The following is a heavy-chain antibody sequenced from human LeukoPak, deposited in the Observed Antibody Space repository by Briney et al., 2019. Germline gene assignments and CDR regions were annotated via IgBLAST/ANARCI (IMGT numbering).Heavy chain of an antibody. Sequence: SETLSLTCTVSGGSISSRSYYRGWIRQPPGKGLEWIGTIYYSGTTYYNPSLQSRVTISVDTSKNQFSLRLSSVTAADTAVYYCARQVVTYYFDYWGQGTLVTVSS. CDR2: IYYSGTT. J-gene: IGHJ4*02. CDR3: ARQVVTYYFDY. D-gene: IGHD3-22*01. V-gene: IGHV4-39*01. CDR1: GGSISSRSYY.